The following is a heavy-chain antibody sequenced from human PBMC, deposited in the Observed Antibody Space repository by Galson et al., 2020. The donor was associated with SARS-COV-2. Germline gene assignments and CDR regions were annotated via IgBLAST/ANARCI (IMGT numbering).Heavy chain of an antibody. V-gene: IGHV4-38-2*02. Sequence: SETLSLTCTVSGYSVSTTNYWGWVRQPPGRGLEWLGSVYPSGTTYYNPSLKSRVTISVDTSKNQFSLRLDSVTAADMALYYCARQGVNMIVLVTVPGWYVDLWGRGTLVTVSS. CDR3: ARQGVNMIVLVTVPGWYVDL. D-gene: IGHD3-22*01. J-gene: IGHJ2*01. CDR2: VYPSGTT. CDR1: GYSVSTTNY.